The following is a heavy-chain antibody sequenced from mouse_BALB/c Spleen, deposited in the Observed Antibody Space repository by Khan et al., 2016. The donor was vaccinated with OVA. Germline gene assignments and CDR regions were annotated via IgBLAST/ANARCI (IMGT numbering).Heavy chain of an antibody. J-gene: IGHJ2*01. CDR2: IYPGTNNT. Sequence: QVQLKQSGAELVRPGASVKLSCKTSGYIFTSYWIHWVKQRSEQGLEWIARIYPGTNNTYYNEKLKDKATLTADKSSSTAYMQLSSLKSEDSAVYFCAREEALDYFDYWGQGTTLTVSS. D-gene: IGHD3-2*02. CDR1: GYIFTSYW. V-gene: IGHV1-76*01. CDR3: AREEALDYFDY.